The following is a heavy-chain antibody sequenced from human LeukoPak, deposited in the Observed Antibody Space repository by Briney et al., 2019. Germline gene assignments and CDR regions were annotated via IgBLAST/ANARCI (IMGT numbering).Heavy chain of an antibody. V-gene: IGHV3-30*18. CDR3: AKGITMIVVDNDYFDY. Sequence: GGSLRLSCAASGFTFSSYGMHWVRQAPGKGLEWVAVISYVGSNKYYTDSVKGRFTISRDNSKNTLYLQMNSLRAEDTAVYYCAKGITMIVVDNDYFDYWGQGTLVTVSS. CDR2: ISYVGSNK. CDR1: GFTFSSYG. D-gene: IGHD3-22*01. J-gene: IGHJ4*02.